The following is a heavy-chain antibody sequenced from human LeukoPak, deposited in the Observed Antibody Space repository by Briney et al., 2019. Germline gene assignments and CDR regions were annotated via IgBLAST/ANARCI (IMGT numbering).Heavy chain of an antibody. J-gene: IGHJ6*02. CDR3: ARGSPSGANGMDV. CDR2: ISSSSTYI. CDR1: GFSFSRYD. D-gene: IGHD3-10*01. V-gene: IGHV3-21*01. Sequence: GGSLRLSCTASGFSFSRYDMNWVRQAPGKGLGLVSSISSSSTYIKYADSVKGRFTISRDNAQNSLYLQMNSLRAEDTAVYYCARGSPSGANGMDVWGQGTTVSVSS.